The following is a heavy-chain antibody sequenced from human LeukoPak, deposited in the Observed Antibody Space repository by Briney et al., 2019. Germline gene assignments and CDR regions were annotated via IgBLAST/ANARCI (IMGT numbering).Heavy chain of an antibody. CDR1: GFTFSSYS. D-gene: IGHD3-22*01. CDR2: ISSSSSYI. V-gene: IGHV3-21*01. Sequence: GGSLRLSCAASGFTFSSYSMYWVRQAPGKGLEWVSSISSSSSYIYYADSVKGRFTISRDNAKNSLYLQMNSLRAEDTAVYYCARDEHSTNYYDSSGYSAEYFQHWGQGTLVTVSS. J-gene: IGHJ1*01. CDR3: ARDEHSTNYYDSSGYSAEYFQH.